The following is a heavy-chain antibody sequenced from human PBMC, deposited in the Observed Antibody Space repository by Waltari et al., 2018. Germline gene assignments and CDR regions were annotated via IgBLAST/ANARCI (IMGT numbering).Heavy chain of an antibody. CDR1: GFTFSSYE. D-gene: IGHD2-15*01. CDR2: SSSIGSTI. V-gene: IGHV3-48*03. Sequence: EVQLVESGGGLVQPGGSLRLSCAASGFTFSSYEMNWVRQAPGKGLEWVSYSSSIGSTIYYADSVKGRFTISRDNAKNSLYLQMNSLRAEDTAVYYCARQLLPYYYYGMDVWGQGTTVTVSS. J-gene: IGHJ6*02. CDR3: ARQLLPYYYYGMDV.